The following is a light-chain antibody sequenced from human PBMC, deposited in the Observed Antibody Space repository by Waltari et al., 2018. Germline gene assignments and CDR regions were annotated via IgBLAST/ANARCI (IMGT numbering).Light chain of an antibody. CDR2: DGS. CDR3: SSYTSSSTVV. V-gene: IGLV2-14*03. J-gene: IGLJ2*01. CDR1: SSDVGGYNY. Sequence: QSALTQPAPVSGSPGQSITISCTGTSSDVGGYNYVSWYQQHPGKAPKLMIYDGSNRPSGVSNRFSGSKSGNTASLTISGLQAEDEADYYCSSYTSSSTVVFGGGTKLTVL.